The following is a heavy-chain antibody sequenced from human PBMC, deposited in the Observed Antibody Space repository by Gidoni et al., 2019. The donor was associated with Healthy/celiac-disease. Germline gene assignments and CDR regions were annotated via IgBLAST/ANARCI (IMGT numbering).Heavy chain of an antibody. V-gene: IGHV1-69*01. D-gene: IGHD3-22*01. CDR3: AGATSSGYYYVVDY. CDR1: GGPFTSYA. Sequence: QVQLVQSGAEVKKPGSSVKVSCQATGGPFTSYAISWVRQAPGQGLEWMGGIIPIFGTANYAQKFQGRVTITADESTSTAYMELSSLRSEDTAVYYCAGATSSGYYYVVDYWGQGTLVTVSS. J-gene: IGHJ4*02. CDR2: IIPIFGTA.